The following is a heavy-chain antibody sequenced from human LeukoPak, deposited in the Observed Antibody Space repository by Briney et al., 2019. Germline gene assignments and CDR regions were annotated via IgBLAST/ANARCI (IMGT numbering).Heavy chain of an antibody. CDR2: IWYDGSNK. Sequence: GRSLRLSCAASGFTFSSYGMHWVSQAPGKGLEWGAVIWYDGSNKYYADSVKGRFTISRDNSKNTLYLQMNSLRAEDTAVYHCAREGSSWYSNWFDPWGQGTLVTVSS. CDR1: GFTFSSYG. V-gene: IGHV3-33*08. D-gene: IGHD6-13*01. J-gene: IGHJ5*02. CDR3: AREGSSWYSNWFDP.